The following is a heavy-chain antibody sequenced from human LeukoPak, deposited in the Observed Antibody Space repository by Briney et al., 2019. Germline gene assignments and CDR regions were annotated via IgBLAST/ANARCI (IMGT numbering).Heavy chain of an antibody. CDR3: ARVGWLLGYCSSTSCPSSAWFDP. CDR2: INPNSGGT. CDR1: GYTFTGYY. Sequence: GASVKVSCKASGYTFTGYYMHWVRQAPGQGLEWTGWINPNSGGTNYAQKFQGRVTMTRDTSISTAYMELSRLRSDDTAVYYCARVGWLLGYCSSTSCPSSAWFDPWGQGTLVTVSS. J-gene: IGHJ5*02. V-gene: IGHV1-2*02. D-gene: IGHD2-2*01.